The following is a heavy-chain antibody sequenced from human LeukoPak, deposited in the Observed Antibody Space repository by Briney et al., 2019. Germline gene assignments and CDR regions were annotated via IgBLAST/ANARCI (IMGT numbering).Heavy chain of an antibody. CDR3: ARGSSGWSFDY. Sequence: ASVKVSCKASGYTFSTYRIICVRQAPGQGLEWMGWISVYNGNTNYAQKLQGRVTMTTDTSTSTAYMELRSLRSDDTALYYCARGSSGWSFDYWGQGALATVSS. D-gene: IGHD6-13*01. CDR1: GYTFSTYR. CDR2: ISVYNGNT. J-gene: IGHJ4*02. V-gene: IGHV1-18*01.